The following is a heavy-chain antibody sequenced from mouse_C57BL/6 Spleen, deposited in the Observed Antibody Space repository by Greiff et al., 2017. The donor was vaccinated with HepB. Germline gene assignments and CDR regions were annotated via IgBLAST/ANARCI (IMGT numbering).Heavy chain of an antibody. D-gene: IGHD2-3*01. CDR1: GYTFTSYW. J-gene: IGHJ1*03. V-gene: IGHV1-53*01. Sequence: QVQLQQPGTELVKPGASVKLSCKASGYTFTSYWMHWVKQRPGQGLEWIGNINPSNGGTNYNEKFKSKATLTVDKSSSTAYMQLSSLTSADSAVYYCARPDGYYGYFDVWGTGTPVTVSS. CDR2: INPSNGGT. CDR3: ARPDGYYGYFDV.